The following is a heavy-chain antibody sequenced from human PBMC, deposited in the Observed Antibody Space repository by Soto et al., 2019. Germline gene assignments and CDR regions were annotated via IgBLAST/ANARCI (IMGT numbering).Heavy chain of an antibody. D-gene: IGHD3-16*01. CDR1: GGTFSSYT. Sequence: ASVKVSCKASGGTFSSYTISWVRQAPGQGLEWMGRIIPILGIANYAQKFQGRVTITADKSTSTAYMELSSLRSEDTAVYYCARAPSRMITIGGKRGYFDYWGQGTLVTVSS. CDR3: ARAPSRMITIGGKRGYFDY. CDR2: IIPILGIA. V-gene: IGHV1-69*02. J-gene: IGHJ4*02.